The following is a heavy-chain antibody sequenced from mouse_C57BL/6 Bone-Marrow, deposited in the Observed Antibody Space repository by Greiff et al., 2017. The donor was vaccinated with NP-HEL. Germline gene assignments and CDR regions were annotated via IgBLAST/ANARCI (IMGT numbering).Heavy chain of an antibody. CDR3: ARGYYKGAWFAY. CDR1: GYTFTDYY. V-gene: IGHV1-26*01. Sequence: VQLQQSGPELVKPGASVKISCKASGYTFTDYYMNWVKQSHGKSLEWIGDINPNNGGTSYNQKFKGKATLTVDKSSSTAYMELRSLTSEDSAVYYCARGYYKGAWFAYWGQGTLVTVSA. D-gene: IGHD2-12*01. CDR2: INPNNGGT. J-gene: IGHJ3*01.